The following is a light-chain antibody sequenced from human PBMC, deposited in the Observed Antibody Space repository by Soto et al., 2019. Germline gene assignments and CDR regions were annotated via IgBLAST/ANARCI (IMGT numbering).Light chain of an antibody. CDR3: CSYAGSNNYV. CDR2: EVS. Sequence: QSALTQPPSASGSPGQSGTISCTGTSSDVGGYKYVSWFQQHPGKAPKLMICEVSKRPSGVPDRFSGSRSGNTASLTVSGLKAEDEADYYCCSYAGSNNYVFGTGTKVTVL. CDR1: SSDVGGYKY. V-gene: IGLV2-8*01. J-gene: IGLJ1*01.